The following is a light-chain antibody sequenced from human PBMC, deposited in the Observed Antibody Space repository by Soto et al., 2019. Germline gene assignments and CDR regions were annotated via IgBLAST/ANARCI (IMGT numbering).Light chain of an antibody. CDR1: QGISRY. CDR3: QQLDSYPFT. Sequence: DIQLTQSPSFLSASVGDRVTITCRASQGISRYLAWYQQKSGKAPKLLIYASSTLQSGVPSRFSGSGSGTEFTLTISSLQPEDFATYYCQQLDSYPFTFGPGTKVDIK. J-gene: IGKJ3*01. CDR2: ASS. V-gene: IGKV1-9*01.